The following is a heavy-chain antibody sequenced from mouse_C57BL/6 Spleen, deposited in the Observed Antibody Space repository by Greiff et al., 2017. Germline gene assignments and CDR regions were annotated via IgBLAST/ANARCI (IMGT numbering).Heavy chain of an antibody. V-gene: IGHV5-16*01. Sequence: EVQLVESEAGLVQPGSSMKLSCTASGFTFTDYYMAWVRQVPENGLEWVANIIYDGSSTNYLDSLKSRFTISGDKAKNILYLQMSSLKSEDTATYYCARYRYGYWDMDVWGTGTSVTVSS. CDR1: GFTFTDYY. J-gene: IGHJ1*03. CDR3: ARYRYGYWDMDV. D-gene: IGHD2-14*01. CDR2: IIYDGSST.